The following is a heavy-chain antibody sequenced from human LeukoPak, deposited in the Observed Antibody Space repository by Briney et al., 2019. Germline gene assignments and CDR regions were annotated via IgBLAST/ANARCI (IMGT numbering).Heavy chain of an antibody. Sequence: GGSLRLSCAASGFTFSSYGMHWVRQAPGKGLEWVADILYDGSNEYYGDSVKGRFTISRDNSKNTLYLEMNSLRVEDTAVYYCASNPSEGYWGQGTLVTVSS. CDR2: ILYDGSNE. V-gene: IGHV3-33*01. D-gene: IGHD6-6*01. CDR3: ASNPSEGY. J-gene: IGHJ4*02. CDR1: GFTFSSYG.